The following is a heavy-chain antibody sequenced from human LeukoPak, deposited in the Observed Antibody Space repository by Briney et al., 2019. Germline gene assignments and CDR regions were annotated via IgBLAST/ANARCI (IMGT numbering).Heavy chain of an antibody. J-gene: IGHJ4*02. V-gene: IGHV3-23*01. D-gene: IGHD3-22*01. CDR1: GFTFSSYA. CDR2: FSCSGGST. CDR3: AKGGSSGYYSTDY. Sequence: GGSLRLSCAASGFTFSSYAMSWVRQAPGKGLEWVSAFSCSGGSTYYADSVKGRFTISRDNSKNTLYLQMNSLRAEDTAVYYCAKGGSSGYYSTDYWGQGTLVTVSS.